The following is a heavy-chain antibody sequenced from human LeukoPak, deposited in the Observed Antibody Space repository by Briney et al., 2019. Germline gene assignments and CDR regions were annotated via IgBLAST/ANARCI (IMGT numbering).Heavy chain of an antibody. CDR2: INHSGST. Sequence: PSETLSLTCTVSGGSISSYYWSWIRQPPGKGLEWIGEINHSGSTNYNPSLKSRVTISVDTSKNQFSLKLSSVTAADTAVYYCARLGSRYQLYRGGYYYYYMDVWGKGTTVTVSS. D-gene: IGHD2-2*01. CDR1: GGSISSYY. CDR3: ARLGSRYQLYRGGYYYYYMDV. V-gene: IGHV4-34*01. J-gene: IGHJ6*03.